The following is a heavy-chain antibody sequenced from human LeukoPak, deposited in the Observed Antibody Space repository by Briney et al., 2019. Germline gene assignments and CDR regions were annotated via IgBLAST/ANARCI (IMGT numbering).Heavy chain of an antibody. Sequence: RGSLRLSCAVSGFTVGSNYMNWVRQAPGKGLEWVSFISSTGLTIFYADSVKGRFTISRVNARNSLYLQMSSLRAEDTAVYYCARAAARLFDYWGEGTLVTVSS. D-gene: IGHD6-13*01. J-gene: IGHJ4*02. CDR3: ARAAARLFDY. V-gene: IGHV3-48*03. CDR1: GFTVGSNY. CDR2: ISSTGLTI.